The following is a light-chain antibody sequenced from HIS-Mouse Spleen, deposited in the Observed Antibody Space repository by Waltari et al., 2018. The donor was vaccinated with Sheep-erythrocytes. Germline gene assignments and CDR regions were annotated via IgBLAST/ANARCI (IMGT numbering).Light chain of an antibody. CDR3: GTWDSSLSALFV. V-gene: IGLV1-51*01. CDR2: DNN. Sequence: QSVLTQPPSVSSAPGQKVTIPCSGTSPHIGNNYVSWYQQLPGTAPKLLIYDNNKRPSGIPDRFSGSKSGTSATLGITGLQTGDEADYYCGTWDSSLSALFVFGTGTKVTVL. J-gene: IGLJ1*01. CDR1: SPHIGNNY.